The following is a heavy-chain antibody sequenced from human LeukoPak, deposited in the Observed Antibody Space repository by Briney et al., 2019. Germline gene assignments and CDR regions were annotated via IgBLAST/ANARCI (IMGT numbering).Heavy chain of an antibody. CDR3: AKNYGSGTYYNYFDS. V-gene: IGHV3-23*01. CDR2: TSSSGGAT. Sequence: SGGSLRLSCAASGFTFSSFAMSWVRRAPGKGLDWVSSTSSSGGATYYADSVKGRFSISRDNSANTLYLQINSLRAEDTAVFYCAKNYGSGTYYNYFDSWGQGTLVTVSS. J-gene: IGHJ4*02. CDR1: GFTFSSFA. D-gene: IGHD3-10*01.